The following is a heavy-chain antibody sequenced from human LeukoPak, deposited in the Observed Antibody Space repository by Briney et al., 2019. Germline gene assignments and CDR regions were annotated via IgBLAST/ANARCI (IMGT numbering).Heavy chain of an antibody. CDR1: GFTFGDYA. Sequence: PGGSLRLSCTASGFTFGDYAMHWVRQAPGEGLEWVSGISWNSGSIGYADSVKGRFTISRDNAKNSLYLQMNSLRAGDTALYYCAKVRFKWGILRYFDWLFSHFDYWGQGTLVTVSS. CDR2: ISWNSGSI. V-gene: IGHV3-9*01. J-gene: IGHJ4*02. D-gene: IGHD3-9*01. CDR3: AKVRFKWGILRYFDWLFSHFDY.